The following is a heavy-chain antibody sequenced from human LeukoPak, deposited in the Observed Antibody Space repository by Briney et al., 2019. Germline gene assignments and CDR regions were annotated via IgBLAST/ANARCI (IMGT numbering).Heavy chain of an antibody. CDR2: INPSGGST. J-gene: IGHJ4*02. Sequence: ASVKVSCKASGYTFTGYYVHWVRQAPGQGLEWMGIINPSGGSTSYAQKFQGRVTMTRDTSTSTVYMELSSLRSEDTAVYYCAREAPKGDPFFDYWGQGTLVTVSS. CDR3: AREAPKGDPFFDY. D-gene: IGHD3-16*01. CDR1: GYTFTGYY. V-gene: IGHV1-46*01.